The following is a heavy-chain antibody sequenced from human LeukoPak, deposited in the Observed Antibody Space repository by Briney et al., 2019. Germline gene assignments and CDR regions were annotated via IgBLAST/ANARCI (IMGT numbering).Heavy chain of an antibody. J-gene: IGHJ4*02. CDR1: GGSISSYY. CDR3: ARFVGSSWLAFDI. V-gene: IGHV4-59*01. Sequence: SETLSLTCTVSGGSISSYYWSWIRQPPGKGLECIGYIHYSGSTNYNPSLKSRVTISKDTSKNQFSLKLNSVTAADTALYYCARFVGSSWLAFDIWGQGTLVTVSS. CDR2: IHYSGST. D-gene: IGHD6-13*01.